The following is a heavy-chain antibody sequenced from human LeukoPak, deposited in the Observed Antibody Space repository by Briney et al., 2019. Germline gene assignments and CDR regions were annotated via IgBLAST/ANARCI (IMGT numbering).Heavy chain of an antibody. J-gene: IGHJ5*02. CDR2: ISTSSRYI. V-gene: IGHV3-21*01. CDR3: ARADCSSSTCYLRRSWFDH. CDR1: GFTLSNYD. Sequence: GGSLRLFCAASGFTLSNYDMNWVRQAPGKGLEWVSSISTSSRYIYYKDSVRGRFTISRDDTKNSLYLEMNSLRAEDTAVYYCARADCSSSTCYLRRSWFDHWGQGTLVTVSS. D-gene: IGHD2-2*01.